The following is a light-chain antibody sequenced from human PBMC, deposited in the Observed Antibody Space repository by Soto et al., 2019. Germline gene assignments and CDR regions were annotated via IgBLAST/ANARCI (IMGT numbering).Light chain of an antibody. CDR2: GAS. J-gene: IGKJ1*01. Sequence: IQMTQSPSSLSASVGDRVTITCQASQDISNYLNWYQQKLGKPPKVLIYGASNLQSGVPPRFSGSGSGTDFTLAISSLQPEDSATYYCLQDINYPWTFGQGTKVDIK. CDR3: LQDINYPWT. CDR1: QDISNY. V-gene: IGKV1-6*01.